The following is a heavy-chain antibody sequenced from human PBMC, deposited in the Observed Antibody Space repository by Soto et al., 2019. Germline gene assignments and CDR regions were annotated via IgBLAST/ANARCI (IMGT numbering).Heavy chain of an antibody. D-gene: IGHD2-8*01. CDR2: ISIGASTI. CDR1: GFTFSSYS. CDR3: ARDNGMAGSFDP. V-gene: IGHV3-48*02. Sequence: EVQLVESGGGLVQPGGSLRLSCAASGFTFSSYSMNWARQAPGKGLEWVSYISIGASTIYYADSVKGRFTISRDDAKNSLYLQMNSLRDEDTAVYYCARDNGMAGSFDPWGQGTLVTASS. J-gene: IGHJ5*02.